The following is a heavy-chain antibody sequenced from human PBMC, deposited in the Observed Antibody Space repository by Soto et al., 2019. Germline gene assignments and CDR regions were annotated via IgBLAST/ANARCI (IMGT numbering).Heavy chain of an antibody. CDR3: AHSRVYYYDSSGYYAIPGY. Sequence: QITLKESGPTLVKPTQTLTLTCTFSGFSLSTSGVGVGWIRQPPGKALEWLALIYWNDDKRYSPSLKSRLTIPKDTSKNQVVLTMTNMDPVDTATYYCAHSRVYYYDSSGYYAIPGYWGQGTLVTVSS. D-gene: IGHD3-22*01. CDR2: IYWNDDK. J-gene: IGHJ4*02. CDR1: GFSLSTSGVG. V-gene: IGHV2-5*01.